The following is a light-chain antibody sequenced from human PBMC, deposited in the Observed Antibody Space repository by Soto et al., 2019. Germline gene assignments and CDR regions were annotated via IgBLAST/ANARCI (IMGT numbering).Light chain of an antibody. CDR2: EVT. J-gene: IGLJ1*01. CDR1: SSDIGGSNY. CDR3: SSRTSSSTYV. Sequence: QSALTQPASVSGSPGQSITISCTGTSSDIGGSNYVSWYQHHPGKAPKLMISEVTNRPSGVSGRFSGSKSGNTAALTISGLQPEDEADYYCSSRTSSSTYVFGTGTKLTVL. V-gene: IGLV2-14*01.